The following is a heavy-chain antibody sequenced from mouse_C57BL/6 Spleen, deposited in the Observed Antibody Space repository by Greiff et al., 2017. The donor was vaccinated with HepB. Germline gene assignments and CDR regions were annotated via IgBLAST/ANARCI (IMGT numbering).Heavy chain of an antibody. D-gene: IGHD1-1*01. CDR2: IDPSDSET. Sequence: VQLQQSGAELVRPGSSVKLSCKASGYTFTSYWMHWVKQRPIQGLEWIGNIDPSDSETHYNQKFKDKPKLTVDKSSSTAYMQLRSMTSEDSAVYYCAREGGSSRYYFDYLGQGTTLTVSS. J-gene: IGHJ2*01. CDR1: GYTFTSYW. V-gene: IGHV1-52*01. CDR3: AREGGSSRYYFDY.